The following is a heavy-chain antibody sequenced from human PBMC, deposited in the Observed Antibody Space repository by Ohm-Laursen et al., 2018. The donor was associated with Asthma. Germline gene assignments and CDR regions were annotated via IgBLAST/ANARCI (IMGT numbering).Heavy chain of an antibody. CDR2: GGSYYDGGLK. D-gene: IGHD3-3*01. J-gene: IGHJ4*02. CDR3: ARDVMEWYLPAFDF. V-gene: IGHV3-30-3*01. Sequence: RSLRLSCTASGFTFSSYAMGWVRQAPGKGLEWVAVGGSYYDGGLKYYADSVNGRFTVSRDDSKNTLYLQMNSPRPDDTAVYYCARDVMEWYLPAFDFWGQGTLVTVSS. CDR1: GFTFSSYA.